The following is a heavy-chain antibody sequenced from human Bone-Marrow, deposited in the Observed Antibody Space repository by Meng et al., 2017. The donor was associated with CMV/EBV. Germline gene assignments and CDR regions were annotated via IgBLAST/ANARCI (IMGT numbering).Heavy chain of an antibody. J-gene: IGHJ4*02. D-gene: IGHD2/OR15-2a*01. Sequence: SCAASRFTFSTYAMHWVRQAPGKGLEWVAFISYDGSNKYYADSVKGRFTISRDNAKNSLYLQMNSLRVEDTAVYYCARDFSYFDYWGQGTLVTVSS. CDR1: RFTFSTYA. V-gene: IGHV3-30*04. CDR2: ISYDGSNK. CDR3: ARDFSYFDY.